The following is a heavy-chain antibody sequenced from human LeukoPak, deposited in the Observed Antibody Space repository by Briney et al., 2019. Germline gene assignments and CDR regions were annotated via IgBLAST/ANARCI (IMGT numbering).Heavy chain of an antibody. CDR3: ARVTTIARGAEYFQH. J-gene: IGHJ1*01. D-gene: IGHD3-22*01. Sequence: ASVKVSCKASGYTFTGYYMHWVRQAPGQGLEWMGRINPNSGGTNYAQKFQGRVIMTRDTSISTAYMELSRLRSDDTAVYYCARVTTIARGAEYFQHWGQGTLVTVSS. V-gene: IGHV1-2*06. CDR1: GYTFTGYY. CDR2: INPNSGGT.